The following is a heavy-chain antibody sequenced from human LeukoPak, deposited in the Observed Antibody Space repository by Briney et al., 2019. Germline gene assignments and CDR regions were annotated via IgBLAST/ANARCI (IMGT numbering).Heavy chain of an antibody. CDR3: AKDFPTFTFGGVIDYYFDY. D-gene: IGHD3-16*02. Sequence: PGGSLRLSCAASGFTFSSYAMSWVRQAPGKGLEWVSAISGSGGSTYYADSVKDRFTISRDNSKNTLYLQMNSLRAEDTAVYYCAKDFPTFTFGGVIDYYFDYWGQGTLVTVSS. J-gene: IGHJ4*02. V-gene: IGHV3-23*01. CDR2: ISGSGGST. CDR1: GFTFSSYA.